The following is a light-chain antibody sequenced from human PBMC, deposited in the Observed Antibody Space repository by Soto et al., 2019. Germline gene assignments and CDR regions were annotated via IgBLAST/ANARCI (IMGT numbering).Light chain of an antibody. CDR1: SSKIGAGYY. Sequence: QSVLTQPPSVSGAPGQRVTISCSGSSSKIGAGYYVHWYQPLPGTAPKLLVYVNSSRPSGVPDRFSGSKSGTSASLAITGLPDEDEADYYGQSYDSSLSAVVFCGGTTLTV. CDR3: QSYDSSLSAVV. J-gene: IGLJ2*01. V-gene: IGLV1-40*01. CDR2: VNS.